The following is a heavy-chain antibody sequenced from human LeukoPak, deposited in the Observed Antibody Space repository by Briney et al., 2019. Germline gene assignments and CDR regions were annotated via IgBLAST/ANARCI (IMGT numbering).Heavy chain of an antibody. CDR2: IYYSGST. D-gene: IGHD4-17*01. J-gene: IGHJ4*02. CDR3: ARGRKYGDYEFDY. V-gene: IGHV4-59*01. Sequence: SETLSLTCTVSGGSISSYYWSWIRQPPGKGLEWIGYIYYSGSTNYNPSLKSRVTTSVDTSKNQFSLKLSSVTAADTAVYYCARGRKYGDYEFDYWGQGTLVTVSS. CDR1: GGSISSYY.